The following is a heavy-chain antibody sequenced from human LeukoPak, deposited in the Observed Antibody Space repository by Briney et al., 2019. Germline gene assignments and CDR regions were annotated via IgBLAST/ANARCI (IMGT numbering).Heavy chain of an antibody. CDR3: TRDTTGYSSGWYGVEDFDY. CDR2: IRSKAYGGTA. J-gene: IGHJ4*02. V-gene: IGHV3-49*04. Sequence: GGSLRLSCTASGFTFGDYAMSWVRQAPGKGLEWVGFIRSKAYGGTAEYAASVKGRFTISRDDSKSIAYLQMNSLKTEDTAVYYCTRDTTGYSSGWYGVEDFDYWGQGTLVTVSS. D-gene: IGHD6-19*01. CDR1: GFTFGDYA.